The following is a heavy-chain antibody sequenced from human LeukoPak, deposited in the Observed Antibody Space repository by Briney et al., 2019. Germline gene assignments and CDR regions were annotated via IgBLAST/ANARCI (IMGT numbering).Heavy chain of an antibody. CDR1: GFTFSSYS. CDR3: ARDPGPFFYFDY. V-gene: IGHV3-21*01. J-gene: IGHJ4*02. Sequence: GGSLRLSCAASGFTFSSYSMNWVRQAPGKGLEWVSSISSSSSYIYYADSVKGRFTISRDNSKNTLYLQMNSLRADATAVYYCARDPGPFFYFDYWGQGTLVTVSS. D-gene: IGHD3-16*01. CDR2: ISSSSSYI.